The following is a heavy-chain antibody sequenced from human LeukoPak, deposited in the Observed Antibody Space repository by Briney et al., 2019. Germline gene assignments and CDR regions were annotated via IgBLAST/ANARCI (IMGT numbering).Heavy chain of an antibody. D-gene: IGHD3-22*01. CDR1: GYSISSGYY. Sequence: KPSETLSLTCTVSGYSISSGYYWGWIRQPPGKGLEWIGSIYHSGSTYYNPSLKSRVTISVETSKNQFSLKLSSVTAADTAVYYCARDVMYYYDSSGYSSGYWGQGTLVTVSS. V-gene: IGHV4-38-2*02. J-gene: IGHJ4*02. CDR3: ARDVMYYYDSSGYSSGY. CDR2: IYHSGST.